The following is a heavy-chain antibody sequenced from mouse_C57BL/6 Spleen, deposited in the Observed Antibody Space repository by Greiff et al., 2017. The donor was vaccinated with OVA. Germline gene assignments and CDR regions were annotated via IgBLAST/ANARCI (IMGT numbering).Heavy chain of an antibody. CDR3: ARSVDYGAYFDY. CDR2: IYWDDDK. D-gene: IGHD2-4*01. Sequence: VKLMESGPGILQSSQTLSLTCSFSGFSLSTSGMGVSWIRQPSGKGLEWLAHIYWDDDKRYNPSLKSRLTISKDTSRNQVFLKITSVDTADTATYYCARSVDYGAYFDYWGQGTTLTVSS. V-gene: IGHV8-12*01. J-gene: IGHJ2*01. CDR1: GFSLSTSGMG.